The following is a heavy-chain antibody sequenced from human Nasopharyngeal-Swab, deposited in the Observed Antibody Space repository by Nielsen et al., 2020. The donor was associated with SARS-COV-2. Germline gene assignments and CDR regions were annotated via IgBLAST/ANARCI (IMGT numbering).Heavy chain of an antibody. V-gene: IGHV1-2*04. CDR2: INPNSGGT. Sequence: ASVKVSCKASGYTFTGYYMHWVRQAPGQGLEWMGWINPNSGGTNYAQKFRGWVTMTRDTSISTAYMELSRLRPDDTAVYYCAREYKRGATFDYWGQGTLVTVSS. D-gene: IGHD1-14*01. CDR3: AREYKRGATFDY. CDR1: GYTFTGYY. J-gene: IGHJ4*02.